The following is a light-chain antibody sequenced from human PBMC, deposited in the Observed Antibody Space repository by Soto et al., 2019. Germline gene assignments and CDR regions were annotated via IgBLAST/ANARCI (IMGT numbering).Light chain of an antibody. CDR3: QQYNDWWT. Sequence: EIVMTQSPVTLSVSPGERVTLSCRASESVRRNLAWYQQKPGQAPSLLIHGASTRVTGIPARFSGSGSETEFTLTISSLQSEDSAIYYCQQYNDWWTFGQGTKVDI. V-gene: IGKV3-15*01. J-gene: IGKJ1*01. CDR2: GAS. CDR1: ESVRRN.